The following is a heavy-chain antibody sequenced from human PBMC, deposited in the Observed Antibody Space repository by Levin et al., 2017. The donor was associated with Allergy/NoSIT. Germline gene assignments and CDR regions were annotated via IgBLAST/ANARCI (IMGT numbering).Heavy chain of an antibody. D-gene: IGHD2-2*01. CDR1: GFSVSTHY. Sequence: PGGSLRLSCAASGFSVSTHYMTWVRQGPGKGLECVSVIYDDGSTYYADSVRGRFTISRDNSKNTLSLQMNSLRDDDTAVYYCTKGHYSGVYQWGQGTLVTVSS. CDR3: TKGHYSGVYQ. J-gene: IGHJ4*02. V-gene: IGHV3-53*01. CDR2: IYDDGST.